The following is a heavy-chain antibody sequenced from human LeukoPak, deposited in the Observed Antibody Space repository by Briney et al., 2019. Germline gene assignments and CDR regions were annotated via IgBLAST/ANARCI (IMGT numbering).Heavy chain of an antibody. V-gene: IGHV3-74*01. CDR2: INSDGSST. Sequence: PGGSLRLSCAASGFTFSSYAMSWVRQAPGKGLVWVSRINSDGSSTSYADSVKGRFTISRDNAKNTLYLQMNSLGAEDTALYYCARGWNTTPRSGFDIWGLGTMVTVSS. J-gene: IGHJ3*02. D-gene: IGHD1/OR15-1a*01. CDR1: GFTFSSYA. CDR3: ARGWNTTPRSGFDI.